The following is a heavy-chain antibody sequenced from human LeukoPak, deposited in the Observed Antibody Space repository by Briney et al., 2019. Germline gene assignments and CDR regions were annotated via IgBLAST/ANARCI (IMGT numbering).Heavy chain of an antibody. CDR3: ARDRFRGQFDFDY. Sequence: SETLSLTCTVSGGSISSYYWSWIRQPPGKGLEWIGYIYYSGSTNYNPSLKSRVTISVDTSKNQFSLKLSSVTAADTAVYYCARDRFRGQFDFDYWGQGTLVTVSS. CDR2: IYYSGST. V-gene: IGHV4-59*01. D-gene: IGHD3-10*01. J-gene: IGHJ4*02. CDR1: GGSISSYY.